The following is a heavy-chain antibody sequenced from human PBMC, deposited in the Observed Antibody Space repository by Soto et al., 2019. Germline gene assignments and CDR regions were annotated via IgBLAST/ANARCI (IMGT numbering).Heavy chain of an antibody. CDR2: MEPSSGKT. CDR1: GYSFTSLD. V-gene: IGHV1-8*01. Sequence: ASVKVSCKASGYSFTSLDINGVRQTAGQGLEWMGWMEPSSGKTGYAQKFHDRVTMTSDTSINTAYMELTTLTSDDTAFYYCARGVTAGVDYWGQGTLVTVSS. J-gene: IGHJ4*02. CDR3: ARGVTAGVDY. D-gene: IGHD1-26*01.